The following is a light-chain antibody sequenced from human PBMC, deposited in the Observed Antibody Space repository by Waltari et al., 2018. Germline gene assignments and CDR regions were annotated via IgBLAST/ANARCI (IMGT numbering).Light chain of an antibody. CDR1: TPNIGNNY. V-gene: IGLV1-51*01. Sequence: QSVLTQAPSVSAAPGQTVTISCSGSTPNIGNNYVSWYPQFPGTSPKLVIYEDKRRPTGIPDRFSGSKSGASATLGITGLQTGDEADYYCGSWDSSLGIGVLGGGTRLTVL. J-gene: IGLJ3*02. CDR3: GSWDSSLGIGV. CDR2: EDK.